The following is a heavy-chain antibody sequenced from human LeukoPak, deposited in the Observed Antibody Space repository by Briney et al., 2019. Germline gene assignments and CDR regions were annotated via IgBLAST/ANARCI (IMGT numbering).Heavy chain of an antibody. CDR1: GGSFSGYY. D-gene: IGHD3-10*01. CDR3: ARGIRITMVRGVQYAFDI. Sequence: SETLSLTCAVYGGSFSGYYWSWIRQPPGKGLEWIGSIYYSGSTYYNPSLKSRVTISVDTSKNQFSLKLSSVTAADTAVYYCARGIRITMVRGVQYAFDIWGQGTMVTVSS. V-gene: IGHV4-34*01. J-gene: IGHJ3*02. CDR2: IYYSGST.